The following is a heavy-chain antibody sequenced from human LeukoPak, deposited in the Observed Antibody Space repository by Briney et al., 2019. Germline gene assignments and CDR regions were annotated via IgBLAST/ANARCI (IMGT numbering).Heavy chain of an antibody. D-gene: IGHD3-3*01. J-gene: IGHJ5*02. CDR2: INPNSGGT. CDR3: ARDLVSIFGVVRGRSIGGGFDP. V-gene: IGHV1-2*02. Sequence: ASVKVSCKASGYTFAGYYMHWVRQAPGQGLEWMGWINPNSGGTNYAQKFQGRVTMTRDTSISTAYMELSRLRSDDTAVYYCARDLVSIFGVVRGRSIGGGFDPWGQGTLVTVSS. CDR1: GYTFAGYY.